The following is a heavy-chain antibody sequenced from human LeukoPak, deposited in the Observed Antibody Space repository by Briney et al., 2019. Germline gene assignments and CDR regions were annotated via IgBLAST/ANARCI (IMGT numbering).Heavy chain of an antibody. CDR2: INRSGAI. D-gene: IGHD3-3*01. Sequence: SETLSLTCAVYGGSFSTNSWSWIRQPPGKGLEWIGEINRSGAINYNASLKSRIAISVDTSKNQFSLKVKSVTAADAGVYYCAREAFTLVGVVITNLATWFDPWGQGTLVTVSS. CDR3: AREAFTLVGVVITNLATWFDP. J-gene: IGHJ5*02. CDR1: GGSFSTNS. V-gene: IGHV4-34*01.